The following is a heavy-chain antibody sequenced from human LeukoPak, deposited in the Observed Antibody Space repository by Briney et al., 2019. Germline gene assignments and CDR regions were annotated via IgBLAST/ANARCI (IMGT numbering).Heavy chain of an antibody. Sequence: NAGGSLRLSCAASGFTFRSYSMNWVRQAPGKGLEWVSSISSSSSSINKADSVNGRFTISRDNTKKSLYLQMNSLRAEDTSVYYCARGYGSGRLNVLFDYWGQGTLVTVSS. CDR3: ARGYGSGRLNVLFDY. CDR2: ISSSSSSI. D-gene: IGHD3-10*01. J-gene: IGHJ4*02. CDR1: GFTFRSYS. V-gene: IGHV3-21*01.